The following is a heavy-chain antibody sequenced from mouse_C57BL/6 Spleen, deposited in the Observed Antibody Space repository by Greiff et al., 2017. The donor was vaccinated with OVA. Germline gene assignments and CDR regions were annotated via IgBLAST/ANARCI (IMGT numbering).Heavy chain of an antibody. J-gene: IGHJ4*01. D-gene: IGHD1-1*01. CDR3: AREGVITTVVPYAMDY. CDR1: GFTFSSYA. Sequence: EVKLMESGGGLVKPGGSLKLSCAASGFTFSSYAMSWVRQTPEKRLEWVATISDGGSYTYYPDNVKGRFTISRDNAKNNLYLQMSHLKSEDTAMYYCAREGVITTVVPYAMDYWGQGTSVTVSS. CDR2: ISDGGSYT. V-gene: IGHV5-4*01.